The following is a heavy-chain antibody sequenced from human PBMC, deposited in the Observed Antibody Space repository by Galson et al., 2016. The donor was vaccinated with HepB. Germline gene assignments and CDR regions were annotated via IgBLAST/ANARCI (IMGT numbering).Heavy chain of an antibody. CDR1: GFAVSTNY. J-gene: IGHJ6*03. V-gene: IGHV3-53*01. Sequence: SLRLSCAASGFAVSTNYLSWVRQAPGKGLEWVSVIYSDSSTYYADSVKGRFTISRDNSKNTVFLQMNNLRAEDTAVYYCERHNYYQYYMDVWGKGTTVTVSS. CDR3: ERHNYYQYYMDV. CDR2: IYSDSST.